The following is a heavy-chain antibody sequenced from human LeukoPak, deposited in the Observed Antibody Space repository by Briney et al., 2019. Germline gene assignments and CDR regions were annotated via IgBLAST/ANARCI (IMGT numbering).Heavy chain of an antibody. CDR1: GFIFSDHY. Sequence: GGSLRLSCAASGFIFSDHYMDWVRQAPGKGLEWVGRAKNKINSYTTMYAASVKDRFTISRDDSKNSLYLQMNSLRAEDTAVYYCAKIGYFGVVIMFAFDIWGQGTMVTVSS. CDR2: AKNKINSYTT. J-gene: IGHJ3*02. V-gene: IGHV3-72*01. D-gene: IGHD3-3*01. CDR3: AKIGYFGVVIMFAFDI.